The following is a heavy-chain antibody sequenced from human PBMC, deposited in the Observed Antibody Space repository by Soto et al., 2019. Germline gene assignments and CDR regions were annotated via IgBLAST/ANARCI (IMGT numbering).Heavy chain of an antibody. CDR3: AHKGGRGAPMDV. J-gene: IGHJ6*02. CDR2: IYWDDDE. V-gene: IGHV2-5*02. Sequence: SGPTLVNPTQTLTLACTFSGFSLSSSGVGVGWIRQPPGKALEWLTLIYWDDDERYSPSLKSRLTITKDTSNNQVVLTLTNMDPVDTATYFCAHKGGRGAPMDVWGQGTTVTVSS. D-gene: IGHD2-15*01. CDR1: GFSLSSSGVG.